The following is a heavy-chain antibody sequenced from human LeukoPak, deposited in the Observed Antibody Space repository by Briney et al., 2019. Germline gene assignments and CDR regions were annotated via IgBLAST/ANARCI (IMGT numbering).Heavy chain of an antibody. Sequence: GGSLRLSCAASGFTFSSCGIHWVRQAPGKGLEWVAVIWYDGTNKYYADSVKGRFTISRDNSKNTVYLQMNSLRAENTAVYYCAKDRGDGYKGFDYWGQGTLVTVSS. CDR2: IWYDGTNK. CDR3: AKDRGDGYKGFDY. V-gene: IGHV3-33*06. CDR1: GFTFSSCG. D-gene: IGHD5-24*01. J-gene: IGHJ4*02.